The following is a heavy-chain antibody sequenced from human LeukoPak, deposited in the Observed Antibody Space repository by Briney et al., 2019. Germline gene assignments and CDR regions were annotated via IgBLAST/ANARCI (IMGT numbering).Heavy chain of an antibody. Sequence: GGSLRLSCAASGFTFSSYAMSWVRQAPGKGLERVSAISGSGGSTYYADSVKGRFTISRDNSKNTLYLQMNSLRAEDTAVYYCAKDRYYYDSSGYYYDPYYFDYWGQGTLVTVSS. CDR1: GFTFSSYA. V-gene: IGHV3-23*01. CDR3: AKDRYYYDSSGYYYDPYYFDY. J-gene: IGHJ4*02. D-gene: IGHD3-22*01. CDR2: ISGSGGST.